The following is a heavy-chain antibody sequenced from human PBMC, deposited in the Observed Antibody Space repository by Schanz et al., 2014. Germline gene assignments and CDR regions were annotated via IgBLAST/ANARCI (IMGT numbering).Heavy chain of an antibody. J-gene: IGHJ4*02. Sequence: EVQLLESGGGLVQPGGSLRLSCAASGFTFRNYGMSWVRQAPGQGLEWVSAISGSGGSTYYADSVKGRFTISRDNAKNSLYLQMNSLRAEDTAVYYCAKDQGSYGSGSYSDFDYWGQGTLATVSS. D-gene: IGHD3-10*01. CDR1: GFTFRNYG. V-gene: IGHV3-23*01. CDR3: AKDQGSYGSGSYSDFDY. CDR2: ISGSGGST.